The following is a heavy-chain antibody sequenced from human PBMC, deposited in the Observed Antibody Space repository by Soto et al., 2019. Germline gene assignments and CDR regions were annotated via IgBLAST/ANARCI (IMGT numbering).Heavy chain of an antibody. CDR1: DGSISTYDW. D-gene: IGHD3-3*01. V-gene: IGHV4-4*02. CDR2: MFHSGGA. J-gene: IGHJ4*02. Sequence: ETVSLTCVVSDGSISTYDWGTWVRQPPGKGLEWIVKMFHSGGADYSPSLKSRVTISADSSKNHFSLRLTAVTAAETAVYYCATGNVDSMLEYWGQGTQVTVSS. CDR3: ATGNVDSMLEY.